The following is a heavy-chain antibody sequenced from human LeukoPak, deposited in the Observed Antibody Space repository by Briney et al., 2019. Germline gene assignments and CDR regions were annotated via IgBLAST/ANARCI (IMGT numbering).Heavy chain of an antibody. CDR3: ARGLAPTGAHYEGGYYYFDY. J-gene: IGHJ4*02. CDR2: INHSGSS. V-gene: IGHV4-34*01. D-gene: IGHD4/OR15-4a*01. Sequence: ASETLSLTCAVYGGSFSGYSWTWIRQTPGKGLEWIGQINHSGSSNSRSSLRSRVSISVATSKSQFYMEPTSVTAADTGIYYCARGLAPTGAHYEGGYYYFDYWGQGVLVTVSS. CDR1: GGSFSGYS.